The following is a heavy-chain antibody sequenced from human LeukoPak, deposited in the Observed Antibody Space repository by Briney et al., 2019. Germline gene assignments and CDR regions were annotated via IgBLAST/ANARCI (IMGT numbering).Heavy chain of an antibody. CDR3: ARDPGSGWYFNYYYYYMDV. D-gene: IGHD6-19*01. CDR1: GGSISSSSYY. J-gene: IGHJ6*03. CDR2: IYYSGST. Sequence: SETLSLTCTVSGGSISSSSYYWGWIRQPPGKGLEWIGSIYYSGSTYYNPSLKSRVTISVDTSKNQFSLKLSSVTAADTPVYYCARDPGSGWYFNYYYYYMDVWGKGTTVTVSS. V-gene: IGHV4-39*07.